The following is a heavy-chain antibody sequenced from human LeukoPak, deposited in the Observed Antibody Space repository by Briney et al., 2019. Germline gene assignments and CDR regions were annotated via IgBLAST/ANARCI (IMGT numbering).Heavy chain of an antibody. CDR3: AKETYYYDSSGYYSLYFDY. CDR2: ISGSGGST. J-gene: IGHJ4*02. D-gene: IGHD3-22*01. Sequence: GGSLRLSCAASGFTFSSYAMSWVRQAPGKGLEWVSAISGSGGSTYYADSVKGRFTISRDNSKNTLYLQMSSLRAEDTAVYYCAKETYYYDSSGYYSLYFDYWGQGTLVTVSS. CDR1: GFTFSSYA. V-gene: IGHV3-23*01.